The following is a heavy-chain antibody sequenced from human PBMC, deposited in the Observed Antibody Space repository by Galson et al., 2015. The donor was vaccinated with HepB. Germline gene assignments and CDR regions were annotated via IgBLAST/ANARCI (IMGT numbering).Heavy chain of an antibody. V-gene: IGHV3-9*01. CDR1: GFTFDDYA. CDR2: ISWNSGSI. J-gene: IGHJ4*02. Sequence: SLRLSCAASGFTFDDYAMHWVRQAPGKGLEWVSGISWNSGSIGYADSVKGRFTISRDNAKNSLYLQMNSLRAEDTAVYYCAKVQGNTAGGRGNYFDYWGQGTLVTVSS. CDR3: AKVQGNTAGGRGNYFDY. D-gene: IGHD5-18*01.